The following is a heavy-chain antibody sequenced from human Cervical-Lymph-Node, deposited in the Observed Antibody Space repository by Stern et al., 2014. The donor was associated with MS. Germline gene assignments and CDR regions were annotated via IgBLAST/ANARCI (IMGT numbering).Heavy chain of an antibody. Sequence: QMQLVQSGGGVVQPGRSLRLSCAASGFTFSTYAMHWVRQAPGKGLEWVAVISYDGSKKFYADSVKGRFTISRDNSKNTLYLQMNSLRTEDTAVYYCASSLGLWNSGLDYWGQGTLVTVSS. CDR1: GFTFSTYA. V-gene: IGHV3-30-3*01. J-gene: IGHJ4*02. CDR3: ASSLGLWNSGLDY. CDR2: ISYDGSKK. D-gene: IGHD1/OR15-1a*01.